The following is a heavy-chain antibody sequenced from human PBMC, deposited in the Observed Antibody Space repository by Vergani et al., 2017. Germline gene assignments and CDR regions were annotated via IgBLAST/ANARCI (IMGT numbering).Heavy chain of an antibody. J-gene: IGHJ4*02. CDR1: GFTFSSYD. D-gene: IGHD3-10*01. Sequence: EVQLLESGGGLVQPGGSLRLSCAASGFTFSSYDMSWVRQAPGKGLEWVSVISGSGGSTFYADSVKGRFTISRDNSKNTLYLQMNSLRAEDTAVYYCAALWFGEKEIVPEYYFDYWGQGTLVTVSS. V-gene: IGHV3-23*01. CDR2: ISGSGGST. CDR3: AALWFGEKEIVPEYYFDY.